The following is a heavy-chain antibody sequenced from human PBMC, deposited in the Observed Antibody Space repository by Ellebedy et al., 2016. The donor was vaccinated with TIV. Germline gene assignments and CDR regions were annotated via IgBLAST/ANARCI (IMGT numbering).Heavy chain of an antibody. V-gene: IGHV3-48*01. Sequence: GESLKISCAASGFTLSSYNMNWVRQAPGKGLEWISYISTSSISIYYADSVKGRFTISRDSANNSLYLQMNSLRAEDTAVYYCARDNRAPATVLLDAFDVWGQGTMVTVSS. CDR1: GFTLSSYN. D-gene: IGHD5-18*01. J-gene: IGHJ3*01. CDR2: ISTSSISI. CDR3: ARDNRAPATVLLDAFDV.